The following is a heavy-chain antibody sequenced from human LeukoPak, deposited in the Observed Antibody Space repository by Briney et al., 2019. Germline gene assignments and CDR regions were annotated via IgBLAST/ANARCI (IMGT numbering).Heavy chain of an antibody. CDR1: GFTFSSYG. CDR2: ISYDGSNK. CDR3: AGGSSSSCDY. Sequence: PGGSLRLSCAASGFTFSSYGMHWVRQAPGKGLEWVAVISYDGSNKYYADSVKGRFTISRDNSKNTLYLQMNSLRAEDTAVYYCAGGSSSSCDYWGQGTLVTVSS. V-gene: IGHV3-30*03. J-gene: IGHJ4*02. D-gene: IGHD6-6*01.